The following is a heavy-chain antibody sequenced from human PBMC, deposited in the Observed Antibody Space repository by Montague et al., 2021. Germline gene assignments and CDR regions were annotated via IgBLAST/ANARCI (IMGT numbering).Heavy chain of an antibody. CDR1: RYLINSDYY. CDR2: VSHGGRT. Sequence: SETLSLTCTVSRYLINSDYYWGWNWQHPGKGLEWMGSVSHGGRTYYNPSLKSRVTISVDTSNNHFSLKLSSVTAADTAMYYCARERDRYYYMDIWGKGTTITVSS. J-gene: IGHJ6*03. CDR3: ARERDRYYYMDI. V-gene: IGHV4-38-2*02.